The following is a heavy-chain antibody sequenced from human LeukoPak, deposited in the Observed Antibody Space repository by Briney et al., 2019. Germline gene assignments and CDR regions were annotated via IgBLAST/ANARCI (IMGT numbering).Heavy chain of an antibody. Sequence: GGSLRLSCAASGFTFSSYVMSWVRQAPGKGLEWVSSIRGTTDSTYYADSVKGRFTIPRDNSKNTLYLRMNSLRAEDTAVYYCAKYCSGGSCYSGLDYWGQGTLVTVSS. J-gene: IGHJ4*02. CDR2: IRGTTDST. CDR1: GFTFSSYV. V-gene: IGHV3-23*01. CDR3: AKYCSGGSCYSGLDY. D-gene: IGHD2-15*01.